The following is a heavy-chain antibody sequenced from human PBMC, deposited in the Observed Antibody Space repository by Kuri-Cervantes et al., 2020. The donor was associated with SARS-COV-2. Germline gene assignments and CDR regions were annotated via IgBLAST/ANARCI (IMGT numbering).Heavy chain of an antibody. CDR3: ARGHIGVVPSPILGLGPHYYYYHLDV. CDR2: INHSGGT. Sequence: GSLRLSCTASGFTFGDYAMNWFRQTPGKGLQWIGEINHSGGTKYRPSLRGRVSISIDASKNQVSLKLTSVTAADAAVYYCARGHIGVVPSPILGLGPHYYYYHLDVWGQGTTVTVSS. D-gene: IGHD2-2*01. J-gene: IGHJ6*02. V-gene: IGHV4-34*01. CDR1: GFTFGDYA.